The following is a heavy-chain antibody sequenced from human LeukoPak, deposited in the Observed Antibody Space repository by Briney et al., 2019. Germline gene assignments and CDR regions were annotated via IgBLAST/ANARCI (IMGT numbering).Heavy chain of an antibody. CDR1: GFTFSSYG. J-gene: IGHJ6*02. CDR3: ARALVTQWLVRYYYYYGMDV. V-gene: IGHV3-33*01. CDR2: IWYDGSNK. Sequence: QPGGSLRLSCAASGFTFSSYGMHWVRQAPGKGLEWVAVIWYDGSNKYYADSVKGRFTISRDNSKNTLYLQMNSLRAEDTAVYYCARALVTQWLVRYYYYYGMDVWGQGTTVTVSS. D-gene: IGHD6-19*01.